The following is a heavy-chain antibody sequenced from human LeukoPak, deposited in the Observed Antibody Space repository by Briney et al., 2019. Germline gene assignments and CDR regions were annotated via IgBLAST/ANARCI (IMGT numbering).Heavy chain of an antibody. CDR3: ARSNSGSYSWFDP. V-gene: IGHV4-4*07. J-gene: IGHJ5*02. D-gene: IGHD1-26*01. CDR1: GDSMSGY. CDR2: ISTSGGT. Sequence: SETLSLTCTVSGDSMSGYWAWVRRPAGKGLEWIGRISTSGGTDYNPSLKSRITMSVDTSKNQFFLELRSMTAADTAVYYCARSNSGSYSWFDPWGQGTLVTVSS.